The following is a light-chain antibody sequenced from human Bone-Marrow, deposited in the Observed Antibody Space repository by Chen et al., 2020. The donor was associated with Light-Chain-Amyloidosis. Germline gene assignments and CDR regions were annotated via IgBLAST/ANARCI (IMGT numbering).Light chain of an antibody. CDR3: QAWDSSTGV. V-gene: IGLV3-1*01. J-gene: IGLJ2*01. CDR1: KLGDKY. CDR2: QDS. Sequence: SYELTQPPSVSVSPGQTASITCSADKLGDKYACWYQQKPGQSPVLVIYQDSKRPSGIPERFSGSNSGNTATLTISGTQAMEEADYYCQAWDSSTGVFGGGTKLTVL.